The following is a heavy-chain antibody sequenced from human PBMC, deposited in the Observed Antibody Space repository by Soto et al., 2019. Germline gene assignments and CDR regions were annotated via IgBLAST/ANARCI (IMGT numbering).Heavy chain of an antibody. Sequence: GGSLRLSCAASGFTYSTYTMNWVRQAPGKGLEWVSSISSRSDIYYADSVKGRFTISRDNAKNSVSLQMNSLRAEDTAVYYCAREYTAWPLAYGLDVWGQGTTVTVSS. CDR3: AREYTAWPLAYGLDV. CDR1: GFTYSTYT. CDR2: ISSRSDI. V-gene: IGHV3-21*01. J-gene: IGHJ6*02. D-gene: IGHD2-2*02.